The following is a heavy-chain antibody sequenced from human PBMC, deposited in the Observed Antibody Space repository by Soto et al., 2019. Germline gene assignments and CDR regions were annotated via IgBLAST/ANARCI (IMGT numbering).Heavy chain of an antibody. Sequence: GGSLRLSCAASGFTFSSYGMHWVRQAPGKGLEWVAVIWYDGSNKYYADSVKGRFTISRDNSKNTLYLQMNSLRAEDTAVYYCARDRMIYSSSPGDCFCDFDYWGQGTLVTVSS. D-gene: IGHD6-6*01. CDR1: GFTFSSYG. V-gene: IGHV3-33*01. J-gene: IGHJ4*02. CDR2: IWYDGSNK. CDR3: ARDRMIYSSSPGDCFCDFDY.